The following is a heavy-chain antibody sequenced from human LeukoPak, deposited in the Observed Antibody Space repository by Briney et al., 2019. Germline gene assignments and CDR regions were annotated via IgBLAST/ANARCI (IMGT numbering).Heavy chain of an antibody. J-gene: IGHJ5*02. CDR1: GFTFSSYA. Sequence: GGSLILSCAASGFTFSSYAMSWVRQAPGKGLEWVSAISGSGGSTYYADSVKGRFTISRDNSKNTLYLQMNSLRAEDTAVYYCAKNGHSTGIAAASYNWFDPWGQGTLVTVSS. CDR3: AKNGHSTGIAAASYNWFDP. CDR2: ISGSGGST. D-gene: IGHD6-13*01. V-gene: IGHV3-23*01.